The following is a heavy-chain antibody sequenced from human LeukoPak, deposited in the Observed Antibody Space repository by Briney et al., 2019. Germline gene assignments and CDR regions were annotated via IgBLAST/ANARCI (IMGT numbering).Heavy chain of an antibody. Sequence: PSETLSLTCTVSGGSIRSYYWSWIRQPPGKGLEWIGYIYTSGSTNYNPSLKSRVTISVDTSKNQFSLKLSSVTAADTAVYYCARRGWEPHFDYWGQGTLVTVSS. CDR3: ARRGWEPHFDY. CDR1: GGSIRSYY. J-gene: IGHJ4*02. CDR2: IYTSGST. D-gene: IGHD1-26*01. V-gene: IGHV4-4*09.